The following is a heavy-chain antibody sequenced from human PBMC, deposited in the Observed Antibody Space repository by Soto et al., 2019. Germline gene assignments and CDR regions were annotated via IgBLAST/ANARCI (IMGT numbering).Heavy chain of an antibody. D-gene: IGHD1-1*01. Sequence: ASEILSVTCTVAGGSISSFYWSWIRQPPGKGLEWIGNIYYSDSANYKSSLRGRVTISLDTSKNQLSLRLRSVTAADTAVYYCAKRGTHLTLDAFDIWGQGTMVTVSS. J-gene: IGHJ3*02. CDR2: IYYSDSA. CDR1: GGSISSFY. CDR3: AKRGTHLTLDAFDI. V-gene: IGHV4-59*03.